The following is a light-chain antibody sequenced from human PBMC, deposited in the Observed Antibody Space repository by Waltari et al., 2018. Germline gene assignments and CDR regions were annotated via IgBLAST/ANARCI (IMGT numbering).Light chain of an antibody. CDR3: AAWDDSLNGWV. CDR2: SND. CDR1: SSNIGSNT. J-gene: IGLJ3*02. V-gene: IGLV1-44*01. Sequence: QSVLTQPPSTSGPPGQRVTISCSGSSSNIGSNTVNWYQQLPGTAPKLLIYSNDHRPSGVPTRFSGSKSGTSASLALSGRQSEDDADYYCAAWDDSLNGWVFGGGTKLTVL.